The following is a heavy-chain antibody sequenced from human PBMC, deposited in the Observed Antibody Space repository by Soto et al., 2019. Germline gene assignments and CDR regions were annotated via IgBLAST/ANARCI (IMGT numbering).Heavy chain of an antibody. V-gene: IGHV1-46*01. CDR2: INPSGGST. D-gene: IGHD2-2*01. Sequence: ASVKVSCKASGYTFTSYYMHWVRQAPGQGLEWMGIINPSGGSTSYAQKFQGRVTMTRDTSTSTVYMELSSLRSEDTAVYYCARDRYCSSTGCFDFDYWGQGTLVTVSS. CDR1: GYTFTSYY. J-gene: IGHJ4*02. CDR3: ARDRYCSSTGCFDFDY.